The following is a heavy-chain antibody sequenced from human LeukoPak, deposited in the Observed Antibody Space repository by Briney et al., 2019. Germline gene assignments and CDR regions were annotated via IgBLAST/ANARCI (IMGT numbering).Heavy chain of an antibody. CDR2: GDYSGGT. D-gene: IGHD6-19*01. J-gene: IGHJ4*02. Sequence: SETLSLTCTVSSDFFSSVTDYWAWIRQPPGKGLEWIASGDYSGGTYYNPSLESRVAISADMSKNQISLKLSSVTAADTALYYCARERGEEYSSGWYKTNFFDTWGQGTQVTVSS. CDR1: SDFFSSVTDY. CDR3: ARERGEEYSSGWYKTNFFDT. V-gene: IGHV4-39*07.